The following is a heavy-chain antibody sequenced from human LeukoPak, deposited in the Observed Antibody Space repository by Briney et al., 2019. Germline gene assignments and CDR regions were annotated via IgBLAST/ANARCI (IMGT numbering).Heavy chain of an antibody. J-gene: IGHJ4*02. Sequence: PSETLSLTCTVSGGSISSYYWSWIRQSPGKELEWIGDISESGSTNYMPSLKSRVTISVDTSNQFSLKLSSVTAADTAVYYCARAGSGWYGGRLFEFWGPGALVAVSS. D-gene: IGHD6-13*01. V-gene: IGHV4-59*01. CDR3: ARAGSGWYGGRLFEF. CDR2: ISESGST. CDR1: GGSISSYY.